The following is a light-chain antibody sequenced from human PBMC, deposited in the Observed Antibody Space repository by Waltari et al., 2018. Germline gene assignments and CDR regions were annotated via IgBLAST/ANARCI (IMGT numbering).Light chain of an antibody. CDR3: VLYMGSGIWV. Sequence: QTVVTHEPSLSVSPGGTVTLTCALSSGSVSSTSYASWYQQTPGQAPRTLVYKINNRSSGVPDRFSGSMLGNKAALTITGAQAEDESDYYCVLYMGSGIWVFGGGTKLTVL. CDR1: SGSVSSTSY. V-gene: IGLV8-61*01. J-gene: IGLJ3*02. CDR2: KIN.